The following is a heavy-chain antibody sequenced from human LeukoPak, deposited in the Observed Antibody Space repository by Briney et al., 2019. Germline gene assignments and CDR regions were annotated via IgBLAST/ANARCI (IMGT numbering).Heavy chain of an antibody. Sequence: PGGSLRLSCAASGFTFTNYNMNWVRQAPGKGLEWISYISGGSGTIYYADSVRGRFTVSRDNAKDSLWLQMDSLRVEDTAVYFCARLYGDWFDPWGPGTLVTVPS. J-gene: IGHJ5*02. CDR3: ARLYGDWFDP. CDR2: ISGGSGTI. D-gene: IGHD4-17*01. V-gene: IGHV3-48*01. CDR1: GFTFTNYN.